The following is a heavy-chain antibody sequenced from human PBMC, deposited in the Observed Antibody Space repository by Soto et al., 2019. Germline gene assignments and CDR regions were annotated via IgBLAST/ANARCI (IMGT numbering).Heavy chain of an antibody. CDR2: ISYHGNDK. CDR1: GFTVSTYG. CDR3: VKDHLLTTVTTVGD. J-gene: IGHJ4*02. Sequence: QVQLVESEGGVVQPGRSLRLSCAASGFTVSTYGMHWVRQAPGKGLEWVAVISYHGNDKYYAESVKGRFTISRDNFKNTLYLQMDSLRAEDTAVYYCVKDHLLTTVTTVGDWGQGTLFTVSS. V-gene: IGHV3-30*18. D-gene: IGHD4-17*01.